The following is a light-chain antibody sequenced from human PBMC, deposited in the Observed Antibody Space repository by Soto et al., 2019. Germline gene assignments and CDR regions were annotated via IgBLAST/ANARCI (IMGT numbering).Light chain of an antibody. J-gene: IGKJ2*01. V-gene: IGKV2-24*01. Sequence: DIVLTQTPLTSPVTLGQPASISCRSSQSLISSVAEPYLNWLQQRPGQPPRLLIYKISNRFAGVLDRMSGSGGGTDVSPKIISMEAQDVGAYYCCQPTEYPPYTFGQGTKLEIK. CDR2: KIS. CDR3: CQPTEYPPYT. CDR1: QSLISSVAEPY.